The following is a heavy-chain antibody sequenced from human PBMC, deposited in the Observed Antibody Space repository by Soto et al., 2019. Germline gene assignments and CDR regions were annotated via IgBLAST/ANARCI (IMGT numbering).Heavy chain of an antibody. CDR1: GFTLSRYS. CDR2: IDTGSFSK. J-gene: IGHJ3*02. CDR3: TRDRLTGDFRDAFDI. V-gene: IGHV3-48*02. Sequence: EAQLVESGGGLVQPGGSLRLSCAASGFTLSRYSMSWVRQAPGKGLEYIAYIDTGSFSKYYADSVEGRFAISRDNAKNSLYLQLNSLRDEDTALYFCTRDRLTGDFRDAFDIWGQGTLVTVSS. D-gene: IGHD3-9*01.